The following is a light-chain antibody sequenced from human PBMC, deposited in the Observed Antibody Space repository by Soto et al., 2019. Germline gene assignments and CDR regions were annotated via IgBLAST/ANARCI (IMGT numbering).Light chain of an antibody. J-gene: IGLJ3*02. CDR1: SGSVSTSYY. CDR3: VLYLHSGIWV. Sequence: QTVVTQEPSFSVSPGGTVTLTCGLSSGSVSTSYYPSWYQQTPGQAPRTLIYSTNTRSSGVPDRFSGSILGNKAALTITGAQADDESDYYCVLYLHSGIWVFGGGTKLTV. CDR2: STN. V-gene: IGLV8-61*01.